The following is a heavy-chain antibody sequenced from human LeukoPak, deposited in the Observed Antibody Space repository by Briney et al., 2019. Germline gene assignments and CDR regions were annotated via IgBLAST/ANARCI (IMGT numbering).Heavy chain of an antibody. CDR3: ARVEVAGTAAFDY. V-gene: IGHV3-30-3*01. CDR2: ISYDGYNK. D-gene: IGHD6-19*01. CDR1: GFTFSNYA. J-gene: IGHJ4*02. Sequence: GGSLRLSCVASGFTFSNYAMHWVRQAPGKGLEWVAVISYDGYNKYYAESVKGRFTISRDNSKNTLYLQMNSLRAEDTAVYYCARVEVAGTAAFDYWGQGTLVTVSS.